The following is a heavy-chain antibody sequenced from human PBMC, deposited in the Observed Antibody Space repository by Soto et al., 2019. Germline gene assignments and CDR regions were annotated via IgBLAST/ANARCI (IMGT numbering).Heavy chain of an antibody. CDR1: EFTFNNYW. J-gene: IGHJ4*02. Sequence: GGSLRLSCAASEFTFNNYWVNWVRQAPGKGLEWVANIKKEEGENYSMDSRFTISRDDAKNSVYLQMDSLRAEDTAVYYCVRSSGWIFDFWGQGSLVTVSS. V-gene: IGHV3-7*03. CDR3: VRSSGWIFDF. CDR2: IKKEEGEN. D-gene: IGHD6-19*01.